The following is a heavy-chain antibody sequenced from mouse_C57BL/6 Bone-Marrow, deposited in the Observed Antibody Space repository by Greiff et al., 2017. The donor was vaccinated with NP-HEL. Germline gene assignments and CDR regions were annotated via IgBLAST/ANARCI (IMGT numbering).Heavy chain of an antibody. CDR3: TRACYVHVDY. Sequence: EVQLVESGEGLVKPGGSLTLSCATSGFTFSRYAMSWVRQTPEKRLAWVAYISSGGDSIYYADTVKGRFTISRDNARNTLYLQMSSLKSEDTAMYYYTRACYVHVDYWGKGTTLTVSS. V-gene: IGHV5-9-1*02. D-gene: IGHD1-1*01. CDR2: ISSGGDSI. CDR1: GFTFSRYA. J-gene: IGHJ2*01.